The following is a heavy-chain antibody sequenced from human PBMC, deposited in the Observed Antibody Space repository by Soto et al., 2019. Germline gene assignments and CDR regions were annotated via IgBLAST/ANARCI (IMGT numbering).Heavy chain of an antibody. J-gene: IGHJ4*02. CDR1: GFTFSDYY. Sequence: QVQLVESGGGLVKPGGSLRLSCAASGFTFSDYYMSWIRQAPGKGLEWVSYISNSGRTLYYADSMKGRFTISRDNAKNSVYLQMNSLRSEDTAVYYCARDLVAVSGGVYSSSSGGYFFDFWGQGTLVTVSS. CDR3: ARDLVAVSGGVYSSSSGGYFFDF. D-gene: IGHD6-6*01. V-gene: IGHV3-11*01. CDR2: ISNSGRTL.